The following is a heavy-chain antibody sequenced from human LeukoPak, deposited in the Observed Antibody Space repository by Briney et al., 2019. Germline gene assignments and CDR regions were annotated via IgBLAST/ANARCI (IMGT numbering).Heavy chain of an antibody. D-gene: IGHD3-3*01. J-gene: IGHJ5*02. CDR2: INPNSGGT. CDR1: GYTFTGYY. Sequence: ASVKVSCKASGYTFTGYYMHWVRQAPGQGLEWMGWINPNSGGTNYAQKFQGRVTMTRDTSISTAYMELSRLRSDDTAVYYCARPLGVVIPYNWFDPWGQGTLVTVS. CDR3: ARPLGVVIPYNWFDP. V-gene: IGHV1-2*02.